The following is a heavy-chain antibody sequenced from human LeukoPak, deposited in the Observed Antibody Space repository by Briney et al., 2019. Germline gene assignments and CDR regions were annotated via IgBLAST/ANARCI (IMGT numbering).Heavy chain of an antibody. CDR1: GFTFSSYA. D-gene: IGHD3-10*01. CDR2: IRYDGSNK. Sequence: QAGGSLKLSCAASGFTFSSYAMSWVRQAPGKGLEWVAFIRYDGSNKYYADSVKGRFTISRDNSKNTLYLQMNSLRAEDTAVYYCAKDPLWFGELLSPYYFDYWGQGTLVTVSS. J-gene: IGHJ4*02. V-gene: IGHV3-30*02. CDR3: AKDPLWFGELLSPYYFDY.